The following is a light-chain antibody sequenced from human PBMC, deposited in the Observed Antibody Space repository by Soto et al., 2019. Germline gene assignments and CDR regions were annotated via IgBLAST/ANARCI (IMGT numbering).Light chain of an antibody. CDR2: GAS. V-gene: IGKV3-15*01. CDR1: QSVRSN. CDR3: QQYNNWPRT. J-gene: IGKJ1*01. Sequence: EIVMTQSPATLSVSPGERATLSCRASQSVRSNFAWYQQKPGQAPRLLIHGASTRATGIPARFSGSGSGTEFTLTISSLQSEDFAVYYCQQYNNWPRTIGQGTKVEIK.